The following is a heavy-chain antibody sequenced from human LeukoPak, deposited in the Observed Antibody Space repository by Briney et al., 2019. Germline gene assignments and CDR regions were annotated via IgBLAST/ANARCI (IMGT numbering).Heavy chain of an antibody. CDR1: GFTFSSYA. J-gene: IGHJ4*02. CDR3: AKIGANVGF. V-gene: IGHV3-23*01. CDR2: INGGGGST. Sequence: RGSLRLSCAASGFTFSSYAMSWVRQAPGKGLDWVSSINGGGGSTYYADSVKGRFTISRDNSKNTLYLQMNSLRAEDTAVYYCAKIGANVGFWGQGTLVTVSS. D-gene: IGHD4/OR15-4a*01.